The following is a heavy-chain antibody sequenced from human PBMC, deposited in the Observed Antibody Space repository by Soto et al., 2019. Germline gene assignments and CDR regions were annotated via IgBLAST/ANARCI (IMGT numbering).Heavy chain of an antibody. CDR1: SDSISSYY. D-gene: IGHD6-13*01. Sequence: SETLSLTCTVSSDSISSYYWSWIRQPPGKRLEWIGYISYSGSTDYNPSLKRRVTISGDTSKNQFSLKVSSVTAADTAVYYCARGTSWQLPFDYWGQGTLVTVSS. CDR2: ISYSGST. V-gene: IGHV4-59*01. J-gene: IGHJ4*02. CDR3: ARGTSWQLPFDY.